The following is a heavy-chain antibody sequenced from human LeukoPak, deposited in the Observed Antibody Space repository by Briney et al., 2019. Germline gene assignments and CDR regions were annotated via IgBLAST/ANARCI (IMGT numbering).Heavy chain of an antibody. Sequence: PGGSLRLSCAASGFTFSNYNMNWVRQAPGKGLEWVSYISSGSSTIYYADSVKGRFTISRDNAKNSLYLQLNSLRAEDTAVYYCARSGVRGVINFDYWGQGTLVTVSS. D-gene: IGHD3-10*01. CDR2: ISSGSSTI. J-gene: IGHJ4*02. CDR1: GFTFSNYN. V-gene: IGHV3-48*04. CDR3: ARSGVRGVINFDY.